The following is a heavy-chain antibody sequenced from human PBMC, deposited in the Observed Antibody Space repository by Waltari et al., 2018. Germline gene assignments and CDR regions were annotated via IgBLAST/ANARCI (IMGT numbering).Heavy chain of an antibody. CDR1: GFSLSESGVG. CDR3: AHRSYEMKDGLDV. J-gene: IGHJ6*02. V-gene: IGHV2-5*02. D-gene: IGHD2-21*01. CDR2: IYWDDDK. Sequence: QITLKESGPTLVRPTQTLTLTCTFSGFSLSESGVGVAWIRQPPGGALEWLGVIYWDDDKRSIPSLIIRLTITTDTSKSQVVLKMTNMDPVDTGTYYCAHRSYEMKDGLDVWGQGTTVTVSS.